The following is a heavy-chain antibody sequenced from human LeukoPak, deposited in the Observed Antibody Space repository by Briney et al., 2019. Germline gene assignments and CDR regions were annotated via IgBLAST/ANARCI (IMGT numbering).Heavy chain of an antibody. J-gene: IGHJ3*02. Sequence: PSETLSLTCTVSGYSISSGYYWGWIRQPPGKGLEWIGSIYHSGTTYCNPSLKSRVTISVDTSKNQFSLKLSSVTAADTAVYYCARDPAWVPQVHGAFDIWGQGTMVTVSS. V-gene: IGHV4-38-2*02. D-gene: IGHD1-1*01. CDR2: IYHSGTT. CDR3: ARDPAWVPQVHGAFDI. CDR1: GYSISSGYY.